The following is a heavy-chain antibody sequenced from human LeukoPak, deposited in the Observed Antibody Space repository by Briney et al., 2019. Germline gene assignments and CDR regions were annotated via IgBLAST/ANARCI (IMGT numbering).Heavy chain of an antibody. CDR1: GFTFSSYG. CDR3: AKEGTAMASSYFDY. V-gene: IGHV3-30*18. Sequence: PGRSLRLSCAASGFTFSSYGMQWVRKAPGKGLEWVAVISHDGTVQHYADSVKGRFTISRDNSDNTLYLQMNSLRDEDTAMYYCAKEGTAMASSYFDYWGQGTLITVSS. D-gene: IGHD5-18*01. CDR2: ISHDGTVQ. J-gene: IGHJ4*02.